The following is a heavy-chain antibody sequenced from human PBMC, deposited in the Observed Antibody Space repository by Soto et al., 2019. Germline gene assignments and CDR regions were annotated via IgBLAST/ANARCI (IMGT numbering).Heavy chain of an antibody. CDR3: ARATYYGGNSVFDY. Sequence: PSETLSLTCTVDSISTYYWNWIRQSPGKGLEWIGYIYYMGRTNYNPSLRSRVTMSIDTSRNQFSLKLSSVTAADTAVHYCARATYYGGNSVFDYWGQGTLVTVSS. V-gene: IGHV4-59*01. CDR2: IYYMGRT. D-gene: IGHD4-17*01. CDR1: DSISTYY. J-gene: IGHJ4*02.